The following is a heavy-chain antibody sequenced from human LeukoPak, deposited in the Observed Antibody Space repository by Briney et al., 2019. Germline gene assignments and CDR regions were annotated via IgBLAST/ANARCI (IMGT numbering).Heavy chain of an antibody. CDR1: GYTLTELS. D-gene: IGHD1-26*01. V-gene: IGHV1-24*01. CDR3: AIWRWELPYFDY. J-gene: IGHJ4*02. Sequence: GASVKVSCKVSGYTLTELSMHWVRQAPGKGLEWMGGFDPEDGETIYAQKFQGRVTITEDTSTDTAYMELSSLRSEDTAVYYCAIWRWELPYFDYWGQGTLVTVSS. CDR2: FDPEDGET.